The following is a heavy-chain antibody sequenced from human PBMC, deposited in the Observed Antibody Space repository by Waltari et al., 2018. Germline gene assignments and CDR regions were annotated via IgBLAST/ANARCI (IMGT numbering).Heavy chain of an antibody. CDR2: IYYSGST. V-gene: IGHV4-59*01. CDR3: AGPYRSFDY. D-gene: IGHD3-10*01. CDR1: GGSISSYY. Sequence: QVQLQESGPGLVKPSETLSLTCTVSGGSISSYYWSWIRQPPGKGLEWIGYIYYSGSTTYNPSLKSRVTISVDTSKNQFSLKLSSVTAADTAVYYCAGPYRSFDYWGQGTLVTVSS. J-gene: IGHJ4*02.